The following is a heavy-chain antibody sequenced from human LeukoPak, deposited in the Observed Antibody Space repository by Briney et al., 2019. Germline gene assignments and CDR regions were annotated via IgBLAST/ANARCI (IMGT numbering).Heavy chain of an antibody. CDR3: ARVVSGYDAFDP. Sequence: ASVKVSCKASGYTFTSYDNNWVRQATGQGLEWMGWMNPNSGNTGYAQKFQGRVTITRNTSISTAYMELSSLRSEDTAVYYCARVVSGYDAFDPWGQGTLVTVSS. V-gene: IGHV1-8*03. CDR1: GYTFTSYD. D-gene: IGHD5-12*01. CDR2: MNPNSGNT. J-gene: IGHJ5*02.